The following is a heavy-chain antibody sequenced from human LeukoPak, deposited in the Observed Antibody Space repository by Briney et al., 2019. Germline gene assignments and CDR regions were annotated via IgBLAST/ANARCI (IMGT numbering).Heavy chain of an antibody. Sequence: PSETLSLTCTVSGGSISSGSYYWSWIRQPPGKGLEWIGEINHSGSTNYNPSLKSRVTISVDTSKNQFSLKLSSVTAADTAVYYCARAASSARWLQLGYWGQGTLVTVSS. D-gene: IGHD5-24*01. CDR3: ARAASSARWLQLGY. J-gene: IGHJ4*02. CDR1: GGSISSGSYY. CDR2: INHSGST. V-gene: IGHV4-39*07.